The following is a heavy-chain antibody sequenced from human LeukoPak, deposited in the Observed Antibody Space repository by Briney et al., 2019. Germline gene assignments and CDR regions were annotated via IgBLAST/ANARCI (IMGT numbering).Heavy chain of an antibody. Sequence: SVKVSCKASGYTFTGYYIHWVRQAPGQGLEWMGRIIPIFGTANYAQKFQGRVTITADKSTSTAYMELSSLRSEDTAVYYCARDRAAVGLYYFDYWGQGTLVTVSS. D-gene: IGHD6-13*01. J-gene: IGHJ4*02. CDR1: GYTFTGYY. V-gene: IGHV1-69*06. CDR2: IIPIFGTA. CDR3: ARDRAAVGLYYFDY.